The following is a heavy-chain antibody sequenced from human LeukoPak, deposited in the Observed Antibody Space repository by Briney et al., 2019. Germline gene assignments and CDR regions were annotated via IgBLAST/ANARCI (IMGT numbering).Heavy chain of an antibody. J-gene: IGHJ4*02. V-gene: IGHV4-4*02. Sequence: PSETLSLTCGVSGGSITNTNYWTWVRQPPGKGLEWIGEVNLQGSTNYNPSLMGRVAIAVDTSENHISLQLTSVTAADTAMYYCAREGGPYRPLDYSGQGTLVTVSS. CDR3: AREGGPYRPLDY. CDR2: VNLQGST. CDR1: GGSITNTNY.